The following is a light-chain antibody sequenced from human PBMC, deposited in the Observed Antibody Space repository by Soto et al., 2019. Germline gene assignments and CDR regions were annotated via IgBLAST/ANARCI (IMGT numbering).Light chain of an antibody. J-gene: IGKJ4*01. CDR3: TAFSSYPLT. CDR2: DAS. Sequence: ETVLTQSPGTLSLSPGDGATLSFRASQDIRSSLALYQQKPGQAPRLLIYDASSRATGIPDRFSGGGSGTDFPLTLRRLEPEDFAGYYCTAFSSYPLTFGGGARWIS. CDR1: QDIRSSL. V-gene: IGKV3-20*01.